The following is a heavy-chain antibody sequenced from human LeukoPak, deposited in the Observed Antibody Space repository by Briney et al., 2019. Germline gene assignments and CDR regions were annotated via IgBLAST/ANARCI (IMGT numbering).Heavy chain of an antibody. V-gene: IGHV3-30*18. CDR2: ISYDGFNK. CDR1: GFTFSSYG. Sequence: GGSLRLSCAASGFTFSSYGMHWVRQAPGEGLEWVVVISYDGFNKHYGDSVKGRFTISRDNSKNTLYLQMNSLRAEDTAVYYCAKDRYCSGGTCSGGMDVWGQGTTVTVFS. D-gene: IGHD2-15*01. CDR3: AKDRYCSGGTCSGGMDV. J-gene: IGHJ6*02.